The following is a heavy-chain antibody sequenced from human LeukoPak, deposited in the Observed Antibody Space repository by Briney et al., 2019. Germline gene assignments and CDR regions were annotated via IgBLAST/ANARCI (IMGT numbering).Heavy chain of an antibody. Sequence: ASVKVSCKASGYTFTSYGISWVRQAPGQGLEWMGWISAYNGNTIYAQKLQGRVTMTTDTSTSTAYMELRSLRSDDTAVYYCARDGHRCSGGSCYQYYYYYYGMDVWGQGTTVTVSS. CDR3: ARDGHRCSGGSCYQYYYYYYGMDV. CDR2: ISAYNGNT. CDR1: GYTFTSYG. D-gene: IGHD2-15*01. J-gene: IGHJ6*02. V-gene: IGHV1-18*01.